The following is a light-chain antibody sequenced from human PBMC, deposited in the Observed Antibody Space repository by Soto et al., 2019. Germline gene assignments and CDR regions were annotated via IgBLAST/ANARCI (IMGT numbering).Light chain of an antibody. CDR2: GAS. CDR3: EQYGSSPPRT. J-gene: IGKJ1*01. V-gene: IGKV3-20*01. CDR1: QSVSSNY. Sequence: EIVLTQSPGTLSLSPGERATLSCRASQSVSSNYLAWYQQKPGQAPRLLIYGASSRATGIPDRFSGSGSGTDFTLTTSRLEPEDFAVYYCEQYGSSPPRTFGQGTKVEIK.